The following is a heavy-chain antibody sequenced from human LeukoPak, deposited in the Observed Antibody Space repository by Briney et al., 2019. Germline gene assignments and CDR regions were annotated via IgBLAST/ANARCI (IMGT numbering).Heavy chain of an antibody. Sequence: SETLSLTCAVYGGSFSGYYWSWIRQPPGKGLEWIGEINHSGSTNYNPSLKSRVTISVDTSKNQFSLKLSSVTAADTAVYYCARDTYCSSTSCYDRYYYYYYMDVWGKGTTVTISS. CDR2: INHSGST. CDR1: GGSFSGYY. CDR3: ARDTYCSSTSCYDRYYYYYYMDV. V-gene: IGHV4-34*01. D-gene: IGHD2-2*01. J-gene: IGHJ6*03.